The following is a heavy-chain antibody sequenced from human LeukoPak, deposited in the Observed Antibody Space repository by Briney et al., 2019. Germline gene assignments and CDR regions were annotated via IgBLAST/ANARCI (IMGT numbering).Heavy chain of an antibody. J-gene: IGHJ5*02. V-gene: IGHV4-59*08. Sequence: PGGSLRLSCAASGFTVSSNYMSWVRQAPGKGLEWIGYIYNSGSTNYNPSLKSPVTISVDTSKNQFSLKLNSVTAADTAVYYCARQRGYSYGLSPWGQGTLATVSS. CDR1: GFTVSSNY. CDR2: IYNSGST. CDR3: ARQRGYSYGLSP. D-gene: IGHD5-18*01.